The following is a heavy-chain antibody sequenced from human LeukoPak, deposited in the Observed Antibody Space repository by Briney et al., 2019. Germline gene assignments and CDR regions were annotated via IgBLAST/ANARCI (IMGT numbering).Heavy chain of an antibody. V-gene: IGHV3-9*01. J-gene: IGHJ2*01. CDR3: ARVWGELSGSYNWYFDL. Sequence: SGRSLRLSCAASGFTFDDHAMHWVRQAPGKGLEWVSGISWNSGSIGYADSVKGRFTISRDNAKNSLYLQMNSLRAEDTAVYYCARVWGELSGSYNWYFDLWGRGTLVSVSS. CDR1: GFTFDDHA. D-gene: IGHD1-26*01. CDR2: ISWNSGSI.